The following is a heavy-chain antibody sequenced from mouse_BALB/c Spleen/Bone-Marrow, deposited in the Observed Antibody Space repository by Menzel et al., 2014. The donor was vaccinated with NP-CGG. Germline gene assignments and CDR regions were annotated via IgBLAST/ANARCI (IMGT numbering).Heavy chain of an antibody. V-gene: IGHV7-3*02. CDR3: ARDKGRVFFDY. CDR1: GFTFTDYY. CDR2: IRNKANGYTT. J-gene: IGHJ2*01. Sequence: EVQGVESGGGLVQPGGSLRLSCATSGFTFTDYYMNWVRQPPGKALEWLGFIRNKANGYTTEYSASVKGRFTISRDNSQNILYLQMNTLRAEDSATYYCARDKGRVFFDYWSQGTTLTVSS.